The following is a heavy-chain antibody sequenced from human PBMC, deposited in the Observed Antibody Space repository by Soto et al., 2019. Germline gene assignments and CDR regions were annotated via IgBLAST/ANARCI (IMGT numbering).Heavy chain of an antibody. CDR1: GGSIISSSYY. J-gene: IGHJ3*02. CDR2: IYYSGST. CDR3: ARQSNKYYYDSSGYYGAFDI. Sequence: SETLSLTCTVSGGSIISSSYYWVWIRHPPGKGLEWIGSIYYSGSTYYNPSLKSRVTISVDTSKNQFSLKLSSVTAADTAVYYCARQSNKYYYDSSGYYGAFDIWGQGTMVTVSS. D-gene: IGHD3-22*01. V-gene: IGHV4-39*01.